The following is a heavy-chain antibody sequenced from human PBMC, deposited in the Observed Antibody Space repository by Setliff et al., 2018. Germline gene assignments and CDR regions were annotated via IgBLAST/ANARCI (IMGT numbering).Heavy chain of an antibody. Sequence: SETLSLTCAVSGGSISSSNWWSWVRQPPGKGLEWIGEIYHSGSTNYNPSLKSRVTISVDKSKNQFSLKLSSVTAADTAVYYCARDLTYYDFWSGYYSPRAFDIWGQGTMVTVTS. D-gene: IGHD3-3*01. J-gene: IGHJ3*02. CDR3: ARDLTYYDFWSGYYSPRAFDI. V-gene: IGHV4-4*02. CDR2: IYHSGST. CDR1: GGSISSSNW.